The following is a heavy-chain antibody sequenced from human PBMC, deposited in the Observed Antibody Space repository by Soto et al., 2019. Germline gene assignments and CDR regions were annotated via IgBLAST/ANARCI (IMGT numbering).Heavy chain of an antibody. CDR3: ASGPRSTMIVVDRGGMDV. J-gene: IGHJ6*02. D-gene: IGHD3-22*01. CDR2: INHSGST. Sequence: QVQLQQWGAGLLKPSETLSLTCAVYGGSFSGYYWSWSRQPPGKGLEWIGEINHSGSTNYNPSLKTRVTISVYTSKNQFSLKLSSVTAADTAVYYCASGPRSTMIVVDRGGMDVWGQGTTVTVSS. V-gene: IGHV4-34*01. CDR1: GGSFSGYY.